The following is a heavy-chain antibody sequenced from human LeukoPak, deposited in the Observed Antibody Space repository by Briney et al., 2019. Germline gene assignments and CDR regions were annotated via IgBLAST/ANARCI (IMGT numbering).Heavy chain of an antibody. CDR3: ARDLESGSYEHYFDY. D-gene: IGHD1-26*01. CDR2: TYYRSRWIH. V-gene: IGHV6-1*01. Sequence: SQTLSLTCAISGDSVSSSSSARHWIRQSPSRGLEWLGRTYYRSRWIHDYAVSVKSRITINPDTSKNQFSLQLNSVTPEDTAVYYCARDLESGSYEHYFDYWGQGTLVTVTS. J-gene: IGHJ4*02. CDR1: GDSVSSSSSA.